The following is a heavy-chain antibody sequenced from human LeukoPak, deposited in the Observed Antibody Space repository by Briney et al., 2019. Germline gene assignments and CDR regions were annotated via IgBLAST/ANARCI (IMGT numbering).Heavy chain of an antibody. CDR3: SRLEDSSPIEVALDI. Sequence: GGSLRLSCAASGFTFSGSVMHWVRQAAGKGLEWVGRIRSKRNNYATAYAASVKGRFTVSRDDSKNTVYLHMDSLKTEDTALYYCSRLEDSSPIEVALDIWGQGTVVTVSS. D-gene: IGHD6-13*01. V-gene: IGHV3-73*01. J-gene: IGHJ3*02. CDR1: GFTFSGSV. CDR2: IRSKRNNYAT.